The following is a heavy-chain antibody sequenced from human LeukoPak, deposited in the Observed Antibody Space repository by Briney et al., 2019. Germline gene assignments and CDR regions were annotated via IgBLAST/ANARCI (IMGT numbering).Heavy chain of an antibody. CDR1: GFTFSSYA. Sequence: GGSLRLSCAASGFTFSSYAMSWVRQAPGKGLEWVSAISGSGGSTYYADSVKGRFTISRDNSKNTLYLQMNSLRAEDTAVYYCAKDPGYSSGWYTGFGDYWGQGTLVTVSS. D-gene: IGHD6-19*01. J-gene: IGHJ4*02. CDR3: AKDPGYSSGWYTGFGDY. V-gene: IGHV3-23*01. CDR2: ISGSGGST.